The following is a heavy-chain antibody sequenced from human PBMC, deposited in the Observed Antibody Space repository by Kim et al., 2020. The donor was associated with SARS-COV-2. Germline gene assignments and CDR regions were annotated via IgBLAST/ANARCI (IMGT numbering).Heavy chain of an antibody. D-gene: IGHD6-6*01. CDR3: ARKGGSYSSSSIYYYYGMDV. V-gene: IGHV3-30*01. J-gene: IGHJ6*02. Sequence: RFTISRDNSKNTLYLQMNSLRAEDTAVYYCARKGGSYSSSSIYYYYGMDVWGQGTTVTVSS.